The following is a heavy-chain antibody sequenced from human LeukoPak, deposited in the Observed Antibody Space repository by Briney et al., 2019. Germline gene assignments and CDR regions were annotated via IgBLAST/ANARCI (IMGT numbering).Heavy chain of an antibody. CDR2: IYYSGST. V-gene: IGHV4-31*03. J-gene: IGHJ5*02. Sequence: SETLSLTCTVSGAPMFSGGYYWTWIRQHPGKGLEWIVYIYYSGSTFYNPSLKSRLSMSLETSKNQFSLKMNSVTAADTAIYYCARAGTYPSDNSGRNWFDPWGQGTLVTVSS. CDR1: GAPMFSGGYY. D-gene: IGHD5-12*01. CDR3: ARAGTYPSDNSGRNWFDP.